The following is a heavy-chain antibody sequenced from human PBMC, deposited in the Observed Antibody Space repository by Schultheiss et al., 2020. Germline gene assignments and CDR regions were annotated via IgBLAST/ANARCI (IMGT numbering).Heavy chain of an antibody. CDR3: ARDSPLTGPAGY. Sequence: KISCKASGFTFTSSAMQWVRQARGQRLEWIGWIVVGSGNTNYAQKFQGRVTITADESTSTAYMELSSLRSEDTAVYYCARDSPLTGPAGYWGQGTLVTVSS. CDR2: IVVGSGNT. D-gene: IGHD2-8*02. J-gene: IGHJ4*02. V-gene: IGHV1-58*02. CDR1: GFTFTSSA.